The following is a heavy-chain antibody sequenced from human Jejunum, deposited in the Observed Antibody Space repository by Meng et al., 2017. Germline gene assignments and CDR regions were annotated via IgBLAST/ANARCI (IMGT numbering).Heavy chain of an antibody. CDR1: GYTLTNYA. J-gene: IGHJ4*02. V-gene: IGHV1-3*01. D-gene: IGHD4-17*01. Sequence: QDQLMASGAEVKKPRAPVQVSCKASGYTLTNYAIHWVRQAPGQRLEWMGWITVGNGNTKYSQKFQGRVTITRGTSASTAYMELSSLTSEDTAVYYCAGDNGDSGIFDYWGQGTLVTVSS. CDR3: AGDNGDSGIFDY. CDR2: ITVGNGNT.